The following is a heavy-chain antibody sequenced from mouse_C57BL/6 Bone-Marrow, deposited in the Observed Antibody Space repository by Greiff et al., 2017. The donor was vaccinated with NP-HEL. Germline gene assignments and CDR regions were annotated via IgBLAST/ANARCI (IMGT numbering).Heavy chain of an antibody. CDR2: ISYDGSN. D-gene: IGHD2-2*01. J-gene: IGHJ3*01. Sequence: EVQLQESGPGLVKPSQSLSLTCSVTGYSITSGYYWNWIRQFPGNKLEWMGYISYDGSNNYNPSLKNRISITRDTSKNQFFLKLNSVTTEDTATYYCAREGVYGYDEAWFAYWGQGTLVTVSA. CDR1: GYSITSGYY. V-gene: IGHV3-6*01. CDR3: AREGVYGYDEAWFAY.